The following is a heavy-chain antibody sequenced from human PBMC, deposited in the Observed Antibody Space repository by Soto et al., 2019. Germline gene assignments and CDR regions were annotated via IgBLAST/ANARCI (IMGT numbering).Heavy chain of an antibody. Sequence: EVQLVESGGGLVKPGGSLRLSCAASGFTFSNAWMSWVRQAPGKGLEWVGRIKSKTDGGTTDYAAPVKGRFTISRDDSKNTLYLQMNSRKTEDTAVYYCTTDLTMVRGDKYYYYMDVWGKGTTVTVSS. V-gene: IGHV3-15*01. CDR3: TTDLTMVRGDKYYYYMDV. D-gene: IGHD3-10*01. CDR1: GFTFSNAW. J-gene: IGHJ6*03. CDR2: IKSKTDGGTT.